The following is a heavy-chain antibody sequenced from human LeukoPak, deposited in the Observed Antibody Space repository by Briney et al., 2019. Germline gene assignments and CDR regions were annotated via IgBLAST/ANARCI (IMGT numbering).Heavy chain of an antibody. J-gene: IGHJ4*02. D-gene: IGHD3-16*01. Sequence: ASVKVSRKASGYTFTSYAMHWVRQAPGQRLEWMGWINAGNGNTKYSQKFQGRVTITRDTSASTAYMELSSLRSEDTAVYYCARDLNWGGVYYFDYWGQGTLVTVSS. V-gene: IGHV1-3*01. CDR1: GYTFTSYA. CDR2: INAGNGNT. CDR3: ARDLNWGGVYYFDY.